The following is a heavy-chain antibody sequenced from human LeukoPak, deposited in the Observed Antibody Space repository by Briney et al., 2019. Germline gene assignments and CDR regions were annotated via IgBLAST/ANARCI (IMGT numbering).Heavy chain of an antibody. CDR1: GGSINSYF. Sequence: PSETLSLTCTVSGGSINSYFWSWIRQSPGKGLERIGYVYYTGSTNYNPSLKSHFTISMDTSKNQFSLKLSSVTVADTAVYYCARGRRDGSYYFDYWGQGTLVTVSS. V-gene: IGHV4-59*01. CDR2: VYYTGST. J-gene: IGHJ4*02. CDR3: ARGRRDGSYYFDY.